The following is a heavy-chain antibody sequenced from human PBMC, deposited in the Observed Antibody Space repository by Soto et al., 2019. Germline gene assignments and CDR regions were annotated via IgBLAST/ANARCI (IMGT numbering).Heavy chain of an antibody. Sequence: QVQLVESGGGVVQPGRSLRLSCAASGFTFSSYGMHWVRQAPGKGLEWVAVISYDGSNKYCADSVKGRFTISRDNSKNTLYLQMNSLRAEDTAVYYCAKSTVTTVYYYYGMDVWGQGTTVTVSS. CDR1: GFTFSSYG. CDR2: ISYDGSNK. V-gene: IGHV3-30*18. CDR3: AKSTVTTVYYYYGMDV. J-gene: IGHJ6*02. D-gene: IGHD4-4*01.